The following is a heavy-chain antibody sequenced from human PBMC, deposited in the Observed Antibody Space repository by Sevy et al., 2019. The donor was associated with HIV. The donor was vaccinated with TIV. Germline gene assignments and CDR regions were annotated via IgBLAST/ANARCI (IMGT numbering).Heavy chain of an antibody. J-gene: IGHJ5*02. Sequence: QLGGSLRLSCAASGFTFRNYGMHWVRQAPGKGLEWVALISYGGHKKYYADSVKGRFTISRDNSESTLSLQMDSLRPEDTGIYYCAKTREEWLMHDFVDLWGQGALVTVSS. V-gene: IGHV3-30*18. D-gene: IGHD3-3*01. CDR1: GFTFRNYG. CDR2: ISYGGHKK. CDR3: AKTREEWLMHDFVDL.